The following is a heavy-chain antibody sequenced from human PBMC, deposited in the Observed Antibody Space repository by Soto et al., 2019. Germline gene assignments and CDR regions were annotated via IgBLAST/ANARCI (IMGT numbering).Heavy chain of an antibody. CDR1: GFTFSSYT. Sequence: QVQLVQSGAEVKKPGSSVKVSCEASGFTFSSYTINWVRQAPGQGLEWMGAIIPICSTANYAQKFQGRVTITTDESTSTAYMELSSLRSEDTAVYYCARDGGRHSGGIAYWGQGTLVPVSS. V-gene: IGHV1-69*01. J-gene: IGHJ4*02. D-gene: IGHD1-26*01. CDR3: ARDGGRHSGGIAY. CDR2: IIPICSTA.